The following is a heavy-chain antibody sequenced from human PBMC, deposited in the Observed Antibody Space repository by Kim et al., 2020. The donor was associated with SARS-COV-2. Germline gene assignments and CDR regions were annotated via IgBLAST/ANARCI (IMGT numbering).Heavy chain of an antibody. D-gene: IGHD6-19*01. Sequence: VDHVKGRFTITGENDKNSLYLKMNGLGAEDTAVYYCARVPTVAGTDYFDYWGQGTLVTVSS. CDR3: ARVPTVAGTDYFDY. J-gene: IGHJ4*02. V-gene: IGHV3-7*03.